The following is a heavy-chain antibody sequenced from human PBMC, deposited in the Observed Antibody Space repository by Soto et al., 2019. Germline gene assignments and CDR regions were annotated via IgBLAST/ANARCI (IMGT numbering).Heavy chain of an antibody. CDR2: ISAGGVST. CDR3: ARESGRRSWPFDY. Sequence: GGSLRLSCAASGFTFSTYGMSWVRQAPGKGLEWVSAISAGGVSTYYADSVKGRFSISRDNAKNTLYLQMNSLRAEDTAVYYCARESGRRSWPFDYWGQGTLVTVSS. J-gene: IGHJ4*02. D-gene: IGHD6-13*01. V-gene: IGHV3-23*01. CDR1: GFTFSTYG.